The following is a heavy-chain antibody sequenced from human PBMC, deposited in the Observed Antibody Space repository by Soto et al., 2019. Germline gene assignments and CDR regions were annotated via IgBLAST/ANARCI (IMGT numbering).Heavy chain of an antibody. Sequence: PGGSLRLSCAASGFTFSTYWMSWVRQAPGKGLEWVANIKQDGSAQYYVDSVKGRFTISRDNAKNSLYLQMNSLRAEDTAVYYCASLDGGPRWFDPWGQGTLVTVSS. J-gene: IGHJ5*02. D-gene: IGHD4-17*01. CDR1: GFTFSTYW. CDR3: ASLDGGPRWFDP. CDR2: IKQDGSAQ. V-gene: IGHV3-7*01.